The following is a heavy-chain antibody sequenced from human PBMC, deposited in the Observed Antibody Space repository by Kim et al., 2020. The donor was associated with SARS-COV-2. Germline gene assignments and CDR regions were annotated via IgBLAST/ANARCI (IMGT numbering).Heavy chain of an antibody. Sequence: ASVKVSCKASGYTFTSYAMHWVRQAPGQRLEWMGWINAGNGNTKYSQKFQGRVTITRDTSASTAYMELSSLRSEDTAGYYCARAPYDFWSGYSEGAFDIWGQGTMVTVSS. CDR1: GYTFTSYA. CDR3: ARAPYDFWSGYSEGAFDI. CDR2: INAGNGNT. V-gene: IGHV1-3*01. J-gene: IGHJ3*02. D-gene: IGHD3-3*01.